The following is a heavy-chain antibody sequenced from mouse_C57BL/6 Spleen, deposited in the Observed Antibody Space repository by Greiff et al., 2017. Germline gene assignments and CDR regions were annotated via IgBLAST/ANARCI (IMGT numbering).Heavy chain of an antibody. CDR1: GYTFTDYE. Sequence: QVQLQQSGAELVRPGASVTLSCKASGYTFTDYEMHWVKQTPVHGLEWIGAIDPETGGTAYNQKFKGKAILTADTSSSTAYMELRSLTSEDSAVYYCTRGDLYYGSSYPDYWGQGTTLTVSS. CDR3: TRGDLYYGSSYPDY. V-gene: IGHV1-15*01. J-gene: IGHJ2*01. D-gene: IGHD1-1*01. CDR2: IDPETGGT.